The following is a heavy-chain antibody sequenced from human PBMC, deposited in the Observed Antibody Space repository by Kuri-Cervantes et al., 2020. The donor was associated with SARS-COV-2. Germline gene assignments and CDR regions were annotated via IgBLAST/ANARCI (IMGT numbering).Heavy chain of an antibody. Sequence: SVKVSCKASGYTFTSYYMHWVRQAPGQGLEWMGMIIPILGTANYAQKFQGRVTITADKSTSTAYMELSSLRSEDTAVYYCARAKGTLGFFDYWGQGTLVTVSS. CDR1: GYTFTSYY. CDR3: ARAKGTLGFFDY. V-gene: IGHV1-69*08. CDR2: IIPILGTA. J-gene: IGHJ4*02. D-gene: IGHD1-7*01.